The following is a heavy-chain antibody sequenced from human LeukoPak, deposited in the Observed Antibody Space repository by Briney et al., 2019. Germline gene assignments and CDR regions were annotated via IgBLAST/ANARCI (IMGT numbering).Heavy chain of an antibody. V-gene: IGHV5-51*01. D-gene: IGHD1-26*01. Sequence: GESLKISCKGSGYTFHSYWIAWVRQMPGKGLEWMGIIYPGDSDTRYSPSFQGQVTISADKSISTAYLQWNSLKASDTAMYYCARPGYSGSLEYWGQGTLVTVSS. CDR1: GYTFHSYW. J-gene: IGHJ4*02. CDR2: IYPGDSDT. CDR3: ARPGYSGSLEY.